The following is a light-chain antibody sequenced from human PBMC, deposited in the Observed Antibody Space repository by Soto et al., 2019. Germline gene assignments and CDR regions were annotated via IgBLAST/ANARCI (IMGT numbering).Light chain of an antibody. V-gene: IGLV2-14*01. CDR3: LSFTSSFTYI. J-gene: IGLJ1*01. CDR1: SSDVGGYNY. Sequence: QSVVTQPASVSGVPGESSTISCTWTSSDVGGYNYVSWYQHHPGKAPKLMIYEVTNRPSGVSIRFSGSKSGTTASLTISGLQAEDEADYYCLSFTSSFTYIFGTGTKVTVL. CDR2: EVT.